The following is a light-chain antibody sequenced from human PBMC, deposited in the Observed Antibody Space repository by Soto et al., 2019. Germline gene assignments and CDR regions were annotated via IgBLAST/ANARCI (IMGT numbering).Light chain of an antibody. CDR1: SSNIGAGYD. J-gene: IGLJ3*02. CDR2: TNA. CDR3: QSYDSSLSGWV. V-gene: IGLV1-40*01. Sequence: QSVLTQPPSVSGTPGQRVTISCTGGSSNIGAGYDVHWYQQIPGTAPKLFIYTNAKRPSGVPDRFSGSKSGTSASLAITGLQAEDEADYYCQSYDSSLSGWVFGGGTKLTVL.